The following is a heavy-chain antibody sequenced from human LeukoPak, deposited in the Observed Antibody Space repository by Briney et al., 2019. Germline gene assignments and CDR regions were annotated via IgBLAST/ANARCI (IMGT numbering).Heavy chain of an antibody. CDR2: IYTSGST. CDR1: GGSISSGSYY. D-gene: IGHD3-10*01. V-gene: IGHV4-61*02. CDR3: ARMAGGALGYFDY. Sequence: SETLSLTCTVSGGSISSGSYYWSWIRQPAGKGLEWIGRIYTSGSTNYNPSLKSRVTISVDTSKNQFSLKLSSVTAADTAVYYCARMAGGALGYFDYWGQGTLVTVSS. J-gene: IGHJ4*02.